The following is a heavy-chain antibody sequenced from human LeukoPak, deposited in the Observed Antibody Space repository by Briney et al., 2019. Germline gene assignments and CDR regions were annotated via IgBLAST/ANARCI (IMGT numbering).Heavy chain of an antibody. CDR1: GGSISSYY. CDR3: ARHPSYPRLSGSYAWYFDL. CDR2: IYYSGST. J-gene: IGHJ2*01. Sequence: SETLSLTCTVSGGSISSYYWSWIRQPPGKGLEWIGYIYYSGSTNYNPSLKSRVTISVDTSKNQFSLKLSSVTAADTAVYYCARHPSYPRLSGSYAWYFDLWGRGTLVTVSS. V-gene: IGHV4-59*08. D-gene: IGHD3-16*01.